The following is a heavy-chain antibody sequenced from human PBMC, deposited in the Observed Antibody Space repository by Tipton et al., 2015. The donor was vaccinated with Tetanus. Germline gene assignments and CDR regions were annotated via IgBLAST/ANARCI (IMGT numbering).Heavy chain of an antibody. CDR1: GASFSDYY. V-gene: IGHV4-34*01. CDR2: INHSGNT. Sequence: TLSLTCAVYGASFSDYYWSWIRQAPGKGLEWIGEINHSGNTNHNPSLKSRVTLSVDTSKNQFSLKLNSVTAADTAVYFCARHPPPYYYGSGSYLDYWGQGTPVTVSS. D-gene: IGHD3-10*01. J-gene: IGHJ4*02. CDR3: ARHPPPYYYGSGSYLDY.